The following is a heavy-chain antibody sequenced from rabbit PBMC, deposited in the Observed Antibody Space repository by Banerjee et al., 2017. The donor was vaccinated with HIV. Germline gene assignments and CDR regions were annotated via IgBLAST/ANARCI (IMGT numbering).Heavy chain of an antibody. D-gene: IGHD7-1*01. CDR1: GLDFSSSYW. Sequence: QEQLEESGGDLVKPEGSLTLTCTASGLDFSSSYWICWVRQAPGKGLEWIACIYTSSSSSTYYASWAKGRFTISKTSSTTVTLQMTSLTAADTATYFCARVVPGGVSAGALNLWGPGTLVTVS. CDR2: IYTSSSSST. V-gene: IGHV1S45*01. CDR3: ARVVPGGVSAGALNL. J-gene: IGHJ4*01.